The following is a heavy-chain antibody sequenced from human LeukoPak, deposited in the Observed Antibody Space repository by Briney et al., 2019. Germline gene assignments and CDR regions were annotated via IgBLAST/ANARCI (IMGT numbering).Heavy chain of an antibody. D-gene: IGHD6-25*01. V-gene: IGHV3-23*01. CDR2: ISGSGGST. CDR3: ARKGIGSSRYQNMDV. CDR1: GFTFRSYA. Sequence: GGSLRLSCVVSGFTFRSYAMHWVRQAPGKGLEWVSAISGSGGSTYYADSVKGRFTVSRDTSKNTLYLQMNSLRAEDTAVYYCARKGIGSSRYQNMDVWGKGTTVTVSS. J-gene: IGHJ6*03.